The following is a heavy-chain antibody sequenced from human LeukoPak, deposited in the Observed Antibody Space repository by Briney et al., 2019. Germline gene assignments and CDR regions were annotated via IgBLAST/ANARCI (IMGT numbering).Heavy chain of an antibody. J-gene: IGHJ5*02. CDR3: ARLGKPRDEGWYSSSRGWFDP. CDR2: IYYSGST. V-gene: IGHV4-59*08. CDR1: GGSISSYY. Sequence: PSETLSLTCTVSGGSISSYYWSWIRQPPGKGLEWIGYIYYSGSTNYNPSLKSRVTISVDTSKNQFSLKLSSVTAADTAVYYCARLGKPRDEGWYSSSRGWFDPWGQGTLVTVSS. D-gene: IGHD6-13*01.